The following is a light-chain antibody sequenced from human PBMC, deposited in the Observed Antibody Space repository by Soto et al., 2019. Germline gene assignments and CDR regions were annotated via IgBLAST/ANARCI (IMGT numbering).Light chain of an antibody. CDR3: RQSYTSPT. CDR2: GAS. CDR1: QTISNY. J-gene: IGKJ3*01. V-gene: IGKV1-39*01. Sequence: DIPLTQSPSSLCASVGDRVTITCRASQTISNYLDWYHMKPGKAPKLLIYGASSLQNGVPPRFSGSGSGTDFALTIRNLEPEDFATYFCRQSYTSPTFCPGTKVDL.